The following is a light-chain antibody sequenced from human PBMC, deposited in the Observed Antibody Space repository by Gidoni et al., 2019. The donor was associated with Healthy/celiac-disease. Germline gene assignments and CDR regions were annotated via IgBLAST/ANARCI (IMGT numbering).Light chain of an antibody. V-gene: IGKV1-39*01. CDR2: AAS. CDR1: QSISSY. CDR3: QQSYSTLGT. J-gene: IGKJ4*01. Sequence: DIQMTHSPSSLSAPVGDRVTITCRASQSISSYLNWYQQKPGKAPKLLIYAASSLQSGVPSRFSGSGSGTDFTLTISSLQPEDFATYYCQQSYSTLGTFGGGTKVEIK.